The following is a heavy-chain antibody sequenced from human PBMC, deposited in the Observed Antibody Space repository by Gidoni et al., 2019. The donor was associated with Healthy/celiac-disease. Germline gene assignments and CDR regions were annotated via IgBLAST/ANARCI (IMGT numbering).Heavy chain of an antibody. CDR1: GFTFSSHW. J-gene: IGHJ4*02. Sequence: EVQLVESGGGLVQPGGSRRPSCAASGFTFSSHWMSWFRQAPGKGLEWVANIKQDGSEKYYGDSVKGRFTISRDNAKNSLYLQMNSLRAEDTAVYYCARDPYSGYDHLYAPPDYWGQGTLVTVSS. V-gene: IGHV3-7*03. CDR3: ARDPYSGYDHLYAPPDY. D-gene: IGHD5-12*01. CDR2: IKQDGSEK.